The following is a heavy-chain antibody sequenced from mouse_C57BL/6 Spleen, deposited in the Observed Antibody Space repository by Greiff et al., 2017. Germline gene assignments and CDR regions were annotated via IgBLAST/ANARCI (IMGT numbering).Heavy chain of an antibody. V-gene: IGHV1-64*01. J-gene: IGHJ3*01. CDR2: IHPNSGST. CDR3: ARRAAQDSWFAY. CDR1: GYTFTSYW. Sequence: QVQLQQPGAELVKPGASVKLSCKASGYTFTSYWMHWVKQRPGQGLEWIGMIHPNSGSTNYNEKFKSKARLTVDKSSSTAYMKLSSLTSEDSAVDYCARRAAQDSWFAYWGQGTLVTVSA. D-gene: IGHD3-2*02.